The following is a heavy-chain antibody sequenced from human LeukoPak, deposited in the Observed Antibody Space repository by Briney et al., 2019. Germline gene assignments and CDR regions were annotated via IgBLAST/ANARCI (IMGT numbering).Heavy chain of an antibody. J-gene: IGHJ4*02. CDR3: ASGRGYSYGTLY. CDR1: GFTFSSYG. CDR2: ISGSGGST. Sequence: PGGSLRLSCAASGFTFSSYGMSWVRQAPGKGLEWVSAISGSGGSTYYADSVKGRFTISRDNSKNTLYLQMNSLRAEDTAVYYCASGRGYSYGTLYWGQGTLVTVSS. D-gene: IGHD5-18*01. V-gene: IGHV3-23*01.